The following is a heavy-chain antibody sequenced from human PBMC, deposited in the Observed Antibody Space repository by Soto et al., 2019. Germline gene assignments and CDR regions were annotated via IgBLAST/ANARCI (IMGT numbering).Heavy chain of an antibody. V-gene: IGHV1-46*03. Sequence: EASVKVSCKASGYTFTSYYMHWVRQAPGQGLEWMGIINPSGGSTSYAQKFQGRVTMTRDTSTSTVYMELSSLRSEDTAVYYCARDRGGLGYVDYVGTHYSYYYMDVGGKGTTVTVSS. CDR3: ARDRGGLGYVDYVGTHYSYYYMDV. D-gene: IGHD4-17*01. CDR1: GYTFTSYY. CDR2: INPSGGST. J-gene: IGHJ6*03.